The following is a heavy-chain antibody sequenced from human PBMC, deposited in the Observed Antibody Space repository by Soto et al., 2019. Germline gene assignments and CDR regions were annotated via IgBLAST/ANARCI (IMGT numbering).Heavy chain of an antibody. Sequence: VQLVESGGGLVQPGRSLRLSCAASGFTFDDYAMHWVRQAPGKGLEWVSGISWNSGSIGYADSVKGRFTISRDNAKNSLYLQMNSLRAEDTALYYCAKDGADYGDYGAYYFDYWGQGTLVTVSS. J-gene: IGHJ4*02. CDR3: AKDGADYGDYGAYYFDY. D-gene: IGHD4-17*01. CDR1: GFTFDDYA. V-gene: IGHV3-9*01. CDR2: ISWNSGSI.